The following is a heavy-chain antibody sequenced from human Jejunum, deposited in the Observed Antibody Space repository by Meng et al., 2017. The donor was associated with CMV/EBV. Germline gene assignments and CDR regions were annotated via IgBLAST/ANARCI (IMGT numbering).Heavy chain of an antibody. CDR2: ISAYNGDT. J-gene: IGHJ4*02. Sequence: QAQRMKAEVEVKKPEASVKVSCKDSGYTFTNDGITWVRHAHAQGLEWMGWISAYNGDTNYAQTLQGRVTMTTDTSTSTAYMELRSLRPDDTAVYYCARVEVGITSGDYWGQGTLVTVSS. D-gene: IGHD1-26*01. CDR3: ARVEVGITSGDY. V-gene: IGHV1-18*01. CDR1: GYTFTNDG.